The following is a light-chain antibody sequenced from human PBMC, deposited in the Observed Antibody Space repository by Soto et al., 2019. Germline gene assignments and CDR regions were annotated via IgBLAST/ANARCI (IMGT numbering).Light chain of an antibody. CDR2: DAS. CDR3: QHYNDHSYS. V-gene: IGKV1-5*01. CDR1: QPISTW. J-gene: IGKJ2*01. Sequence: DIQMTQSPSTLPASIGDIVTITCRASQPISTWLAWYQQEPGPAPNLLIHDASRCSSGVPSRCAVGGSGTVFNLTISSLQPDDVATYYCQHYNDHSYSFGQGTRLEIK.